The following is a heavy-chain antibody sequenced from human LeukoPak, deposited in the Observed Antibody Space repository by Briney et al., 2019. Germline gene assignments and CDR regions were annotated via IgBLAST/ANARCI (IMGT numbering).Heavy chain of an antibody. J-gene: IGHJ4*02. D-gene: IGHD1-26*01. CDR2: INMDGSRT. CDR1: GFTFSNYW. V-gene: IGHV3-74*01. Sequence: PGGSLRLSCAASGFTFSNYWMHWVRQAPGKGLVWVSRINMDGSRTNYADSVKGRFTISRDNAKNALFWQMNSLRAEDTAVYYCGRALGSPLDYWGQGTLVIVSS. CDR3: GRALGSPLDY.